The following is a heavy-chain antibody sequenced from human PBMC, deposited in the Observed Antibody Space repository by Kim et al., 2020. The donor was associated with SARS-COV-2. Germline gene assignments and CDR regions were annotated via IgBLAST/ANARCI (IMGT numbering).Heavy chain of an antibody. V-gene: IGHV3-11*01. CDR3: ARKAGSFDY. J-gene: IGHJ4*02. CDR2: STH. D-gene: IGHD6-13*01. Sequence: STHNCAACGQGRFTISRDNAKNSLYLQMNSLRAEDTAVYYCARKAGSFDYWGQGTLVTVSS.